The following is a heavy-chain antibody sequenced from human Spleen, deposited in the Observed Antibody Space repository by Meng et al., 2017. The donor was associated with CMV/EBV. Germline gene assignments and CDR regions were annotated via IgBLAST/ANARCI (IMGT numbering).Heavy chain of an antibody. J-gene: IGHJ3*02. Sequence: ESLRLSCAVYDESFSEYYWTWIRQPPGKGLEFIGQINHGEYTNYNPSLKSRVTISIDTSKNQISLKLSSVTAADTALYYCARDSSSWRYAFDIWGQGTMVTVSS. V-gene: IGHV4-34*01. CDR2: INHGEYT. CDR3: ARDSSSWRYAFDI. D-gene: IGHD6-13*01. CDR1: DESFSEYY.